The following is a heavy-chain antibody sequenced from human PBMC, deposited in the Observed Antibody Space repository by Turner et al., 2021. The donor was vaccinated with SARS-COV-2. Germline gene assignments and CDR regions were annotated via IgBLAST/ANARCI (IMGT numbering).Heavy chain of an antibody. J-gene: IGHJ6*02. CDR3: ARHQGSTSGYDHGMNV. CDR2: FYRIGSI. D-gene: IGHD1-1*01. V-gene: IGHV4-59*08. Sequence: QVHLQESGPGLVRPSATLSPTCTVSGGSISSKSWSWIRQSPGRGLEWIGYFYRIGSIDYNPTLRSPVTISVDTSKNQLSLNLISMTAADTAVYYCARHQGSTSGYDHGMNVWGQGTAVIVSS. CDR1: GGSISSKS.